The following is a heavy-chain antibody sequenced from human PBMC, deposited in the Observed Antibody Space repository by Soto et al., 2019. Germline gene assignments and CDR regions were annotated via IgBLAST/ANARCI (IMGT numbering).Heavy chain of an antibody. CDR1: GYTFTSYG. Sequence: GASVKVSCKASGYTFTSYGISWVRQAPGQGLEWMGWISAYNGNTNYAQKLQGRVTMTTDTSTSTAYMELRSLRSDDTAVYYCARDTIFGVVISTSYYYYYGMDVWGQGTTVTVSS. CDR3: ARDTIFGVVISTSYYYYYGMDV. J-gene: IGHJ6*02. D-gene: IGHD3-3*01. CDR2: ISAYNGNT. V-gene: IGHV1-18*01.